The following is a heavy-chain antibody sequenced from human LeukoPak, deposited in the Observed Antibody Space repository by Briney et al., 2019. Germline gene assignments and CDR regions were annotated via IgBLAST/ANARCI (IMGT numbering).Heavy chain of an antibody. CDR2: ISAYNGNT. J-gene: IGHJ4*02. CDR1: GYTFTSYG. D-gene: IGHD6-6*01. V-gene: IGHV1-18*01. Sequence: ASVKVSCKASGYTFTSYGISWVRQAPGQGLEWMGWISAYNGNTNYAQKLQGRVTMTTDTSTSTAYMELRSLRSDDTAVYYCAREGEYSSSGYLGYNFDYWGQGTLVTVSS. CDR3: AREGEYSSSGYLGYNFDY.